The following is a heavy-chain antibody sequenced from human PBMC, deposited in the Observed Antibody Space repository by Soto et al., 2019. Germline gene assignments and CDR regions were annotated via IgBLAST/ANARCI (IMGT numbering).Heavy chain of an antibody. V-gene: IGHV3-21*01. CDR1: GFTFSSYS. CDR3: ARDGDLHTHYYFDY. Sequence: GGSLRLSCAASGFTFSSYSINWVRQAPGKGLEWVSSISRSSNYIYYADSVKGRFTISRDNAKNSLYLQMNSLRAEDTAVYYCARDGDLHTHYYFDYWGQGTLVTVSS. CDR2: ISRSSNYI. D-gene: IGHD3-10*01. J-gene: IGHJ4*02.